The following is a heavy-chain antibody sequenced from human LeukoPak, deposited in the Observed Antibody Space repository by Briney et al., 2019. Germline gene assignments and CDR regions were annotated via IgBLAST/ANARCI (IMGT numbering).Heavy chain of an antibody. Sequence: SETLSLTCTVSGGSISSYSWSWIRQPAGKGLEWIGRIFSTGSINYNPSLRSRVTMSVDTSKNQFSLRLSSLTAADTAVYYCAREGIAAAAFDYWGQGTLVTVSA. CDR1: GGSISSYS. J-gene: IGHJ4*02. D-gene: IGHD6-13*01. V-gene: IGHV4-4*07. CDR2: IFSTGSI. CDR3: AREGIAAAAFDY.